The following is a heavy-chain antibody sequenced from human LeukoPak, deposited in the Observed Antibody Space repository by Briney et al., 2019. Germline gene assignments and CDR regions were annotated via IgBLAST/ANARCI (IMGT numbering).Heavy chain of an antibody. CDR1: GYNFTSFW. J-gene: IGHJ4*02. Sequence: GESLKISCQGPGYNFTSFWINWVRQIPGQGLGWMGMLDPSDSYTNYSPSFQGHVTISAHKSLRTTYLQWNSLKSSDTAMYYCARLTGLNWGSPAVVITYFDYWGQGTLVTVSS. V-gene: IGHV5-10-1*01. CDR3: ARLTGLNWGSPAVVITYFDY. D-gene: IGHD7-27*01. CDR2: LDPSDSYT.